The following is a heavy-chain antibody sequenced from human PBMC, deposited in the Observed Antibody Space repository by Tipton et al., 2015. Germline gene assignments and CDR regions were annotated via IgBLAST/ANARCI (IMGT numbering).Heavy chain of an antibody. J-gene: IGHJ6*02. Sequence: TLSLTCTVSGGSVSSDSYYWSWIRQPPGKGLEWIGYIFYRGSTNYNPSLKSRVTMTVDTSKNQFSLNLTSVTAADTAIYYCARDASGWYVDAMDVWGQGTTVTVSS. CDR1: GGSVSSDSYY. CDR2: IFYRGST. D-gene: IGHD6-19*01. CDR3: ARDASGWYVDAMDV. V-gene: IGHV4-61*01.